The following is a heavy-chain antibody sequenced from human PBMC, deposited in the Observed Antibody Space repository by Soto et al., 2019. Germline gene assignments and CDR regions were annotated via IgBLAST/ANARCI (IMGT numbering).Heavy chain of an antibody. CDR2: ISSSSSYI. D-gene: IGHD6-6*01. CDR1: GFTFSSYS. J-gene: IGHJ5*02. Sequence: GGSLRLSCAASGFTFSSYSMNWVRQAPGKGLEWVSSISSSSSYIYYADSVKGRFTISRDNARNSLYLQMNSLRAEDTAVYYCARDLSSSFVDPWGQGTLVTVSS. V-gene: IGHV3-21*01. CDR3: ARDLSSSFVDP.